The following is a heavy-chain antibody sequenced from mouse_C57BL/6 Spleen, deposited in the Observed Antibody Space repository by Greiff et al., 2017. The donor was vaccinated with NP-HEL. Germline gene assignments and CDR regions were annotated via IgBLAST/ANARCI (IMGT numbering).Heavy chain of an antibody. CDR2: INPNNGGT. CDR3: AREGADGYYLAY. J-gene: IGHJ3*01. D-gene: IGHD2-3*01. CDR1: GYTFTDYY. Sequence: EVQLQQSGPELVKPGASVKISCKASGYTFTDYYMNWVKQSHGKSLEWIGDINPNNGGTSYNQQFKGKATLTVDKSSSTAYMELRSLTSEDSAVYYWAREGADGYYLAYWGQRTLVTVAA. V-gene: IGHV1-26*01.